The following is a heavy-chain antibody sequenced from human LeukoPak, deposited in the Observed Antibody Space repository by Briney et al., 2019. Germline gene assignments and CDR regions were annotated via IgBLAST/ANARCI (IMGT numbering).Heavy chain of an antibody. D-gene: IGHD6-6*01. J-gene: IGHJ4*02. Sequence: SDSVKGRFTISRDNSKNTLYLQMNSLRAEDTAVYYCAKDLGGIAARRGYFDYWGQGTLVTVSS. V-gene: IGHV3-23*01. CDR3: AKDLGGIAARRGYFDY.